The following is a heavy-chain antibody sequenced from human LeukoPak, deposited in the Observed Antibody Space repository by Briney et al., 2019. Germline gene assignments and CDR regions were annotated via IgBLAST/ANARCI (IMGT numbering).Heavy chain of an antibody. Sequence: PSETLSLTCTVSGGSISSSTYYWGWIRQPPGMGLEWIGSMYYSGSTYHNPSLKSRVTMSVDTSKNQCSLKLSSVTAADTAVYYCARVSGWNPLEAAHLDYWGQGTLVTVS. D-gene: IGHD6-19*01. CDR1: GGSISSSTYY. V-gene: IGHV4-39*07. J-gene: IGHJ4*02. CDR3: ARVSGWNPLEAAHLDY. CDR2: MYYSGST.